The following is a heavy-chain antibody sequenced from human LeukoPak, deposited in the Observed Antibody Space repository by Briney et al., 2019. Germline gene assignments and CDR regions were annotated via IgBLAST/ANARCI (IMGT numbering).Heavy chain of an antibody. J-gene: IGHJ4*02. CDR3: GRGINSGSYYNIVY. CDR1: GFSFSTYA. CDR2: ISHDGGNK. Sequence: GGSLRPSCAASGFSFSTYAIHWVRQAPGKGLEWVAVISHDGGNKYHADSVKGRFTISRDNSENTLYLQMNSLRPEDTAVYYCGRGINSGSYYNIVYWGQGTLVTVSS. V-gene: IGHV3-30*04. D-gene: IGHD3-10*01.